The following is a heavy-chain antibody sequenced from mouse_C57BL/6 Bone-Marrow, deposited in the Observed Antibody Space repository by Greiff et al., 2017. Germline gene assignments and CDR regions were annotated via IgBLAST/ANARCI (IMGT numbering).Heavy chain of an antibody. CDR2: IDPSDSYT. CDR3: ARWSYDAMDY. V-gene: IGHV1-50*01. Sequence: QVQLQQPGAELVKPGASVKLSCKASGYTFTSYWMQWVKQRPGQGLEWIGEIDPSDSYTNYNQKFKGKATLTVDTSSSTAYMQLSSLTSEDSAVYYCARWSYDAMDYWGQGTSVTVSS. J-gene: IGHJ4*01. CDR1: GYTFTSYW. D-gene: IGHD1-1*01.